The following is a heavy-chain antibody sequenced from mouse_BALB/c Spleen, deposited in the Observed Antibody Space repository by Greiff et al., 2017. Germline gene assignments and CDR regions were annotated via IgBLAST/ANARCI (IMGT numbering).Heavy chain of an antibody. J-gene: IGHJ3*01. V-gene: IGHV5-4*02. D-gene: IGHD2-14*01. CDR1: GFTFSDYY. Sequence: EVQLVESGGGLVKPGGSLKLSCAASGFTFSDYYMYWVRQTPEKRLEWVATISDGGSYTYYPDSVKGRFTISRDNAKNNLYLQMSSLKSEDTAMYYCAREGEVRRRAWFAYWGQGTLVTVSA. CDR2: ISDGGSYT. CDR3: AREGEVRRRAWFAY.